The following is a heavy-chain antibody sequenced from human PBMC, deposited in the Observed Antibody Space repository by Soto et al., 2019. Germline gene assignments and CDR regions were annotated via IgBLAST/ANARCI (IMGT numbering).Heavy chain of an antibody. CDR1: GGSISSYY. D-gene: IGHD5-12*01. V-gene: IGHV4-59*01. CDR3: ARVPTRDGSSF. CDR2: IYYSGST. Sequence: PSETLSLTCTVSGGSISSYYWSWIRQPPGKGLEWIGYIYYSGSTNYNPSLKSRVTISVDTSKNQFSLKLSSVTAADTAVYYCARVPTRDGSSFWGQGTLVTVSS. J-gene: IGHJ4*02.